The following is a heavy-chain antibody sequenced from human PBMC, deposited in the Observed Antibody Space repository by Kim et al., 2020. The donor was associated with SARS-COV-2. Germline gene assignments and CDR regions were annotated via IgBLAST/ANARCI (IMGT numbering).Heavy chain of an antibody. CDR1: GYTFTSYA. CDR2: INAGNGNT. CDR3: ARGALRYSGYDYRGWFDP. D-gene: IGHD5-12*01. J-gene: IGHJ5*02. V-gene: IGHV1-3*01. Sequence: ASVKVSCKASGYTFTSYAMHWVRQAPGQRLEWMGWINAGNGNTKYSQKFQGRVTVTRDTSASTAYMELSSLRSEDTAVYYCARGALRYSGYDYRGWFDPWGQGTLVTVSS.